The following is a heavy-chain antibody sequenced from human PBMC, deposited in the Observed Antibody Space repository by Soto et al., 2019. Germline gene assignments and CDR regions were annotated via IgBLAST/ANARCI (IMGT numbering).Heavy chain of an antibody. CDR3: ARHVGTAMVVYSDY. Sequence: PSETLCLTCTVSGGSSSSYYWSWIRQPPGKGLEWIGYIYYSGSTNYNPSLKSRVTISVDTSKNQFSLKLSSVTAAYTAVYYCARHVGTAMVVYSDYWGHGTLVTVSS. V-gene: IGHV4-59*08. D-gene: IGHD5-18*01. CDR2: IYYSGST. CDR1: GGSSSSYY. J-gene: IGHJ4*01.